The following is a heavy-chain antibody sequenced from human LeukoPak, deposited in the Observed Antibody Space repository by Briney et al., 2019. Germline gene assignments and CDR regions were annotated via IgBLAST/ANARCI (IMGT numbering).Heavy chain of an antibody. J-gene: IGHJ4*02. D-gene: IGHD1-7*01. CDR1: GFTFSDYA. V-gene: IGHV3-30*18. CDR3: AKVRVVFNWNYAYYFDY. CDR2: ISYDGSNE. Sequence: GGSLRLSCAASGFTFSDYAMHWVRQAPGKGLEWVALISYDGSNEYYADSVKGRFTISRDNSKNTLYLQMNSLRAEDTAFYYCAKVRVVFNWNYAYYFDYWGQGTLVTVSS.